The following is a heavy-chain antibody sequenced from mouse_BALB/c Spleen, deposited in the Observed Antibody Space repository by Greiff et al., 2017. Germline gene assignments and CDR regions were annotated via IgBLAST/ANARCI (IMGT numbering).Heavy chain of an antibody. CDR2: ISSGSSTI. J-gene: IGHJ2*01. V-gene: IGHV5-17*02. CDR1: GFTFSSFG. CDR3: ARSGDYDYYFDY. D-gene: IGHD2-4*01. Sequence: EVKLMESGGGLVQPGGSRKLSCAASGFTFSSFGMHWVRQAPEKGLEWVAYISSGSSTIYYEDTVKGRFTISRDNPKNTLFLQLTSLRSEDTAMYYCARSGDYDYYFDYWGQDTTLTVA.